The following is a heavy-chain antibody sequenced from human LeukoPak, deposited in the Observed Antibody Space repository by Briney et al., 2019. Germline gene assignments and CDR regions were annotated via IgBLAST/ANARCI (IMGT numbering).Heavy chain of an antibody. CDR1: GLIFTDYA. CDR2: ISWNSADI. Sequence: PGGSLRLSCAASGLIFTDYAMHWVRQAPGKGLEWVSGISWNSADIGYVDSVKGRFTISRDSAKNALYLQMNSLRPEDTAFYYCAIDTGGSYRRGFFDYWGQGTQVTVSP. CDR3: AIDTGGSYRRGFFDY. D-gene: IGHD3-10*01. V-gene: IGHV3-9*01. J-gene: IGHJ4*02.